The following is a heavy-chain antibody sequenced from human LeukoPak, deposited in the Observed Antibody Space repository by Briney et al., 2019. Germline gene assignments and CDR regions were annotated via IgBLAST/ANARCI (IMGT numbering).Heavy chain of an antibody. V-gene: IGHV3-21*01. J-gene: IGHJ4*02. CDR1: GFTFSRYS. CDR3: ARVGRIKTLDY. D-gene: IGHD2-15*01. Sequence: GGSLRLSCAASGFTFSRYSMNWVRQAPGKGLEWVSSISSSSSYIYYADSVKGRFTVSRDNSKNTLYLQMNSLRAEDTAVYYCARVGRIKTLDYWGQGTLVTVSS. CDR2: ISSSSSYI.